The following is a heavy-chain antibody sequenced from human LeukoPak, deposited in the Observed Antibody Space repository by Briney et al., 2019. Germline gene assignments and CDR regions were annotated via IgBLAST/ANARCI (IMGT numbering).Heavy chain of an antibody. CDR1: GYTFTGYY. CDR2: INPNSGDT. Sequence: ASVKVSCKASGYTFTGYYMHWVRQAPGQGLGWMGWINPNSGDTDYAQKFQGRVTMTRDTSITTAYMELSRLRSDDTAVYYCARGRYGDFDYWGQGTLVTVSS. J-gene: IGHJ4*02. CDR3: ARGRYGDFDY. V-gene: IGHV1-2*02. D-gene: IGHD4-17*01.